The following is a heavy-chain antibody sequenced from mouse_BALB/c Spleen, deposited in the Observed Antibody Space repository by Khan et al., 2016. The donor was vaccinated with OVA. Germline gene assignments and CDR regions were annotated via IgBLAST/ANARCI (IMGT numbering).Heavy chain of an antibody. D-gene: IGHD1-1*01. CDR2: ISYSGRT. J-gene: IGHJ2*01. CDR1: GYSITSDYA. CDR3: ARSVTITTVVATDFDY. V-gene: IGHV3-2*02. Sequence: EVQLQESGPGLVKPSQSLPLTCTVTGYSITSDYAWNWIRQFPGNKLEWMGYISYSGRTSYNPSLKSRISITRDTPKNQFFLQLNSVTTEDTATYYCARSVTITTVVATDFDYWGQGTTLTVSS.